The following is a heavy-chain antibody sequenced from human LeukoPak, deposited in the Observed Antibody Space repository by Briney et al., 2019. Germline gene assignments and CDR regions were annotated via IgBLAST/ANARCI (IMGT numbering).Heavy chain of an antibody. J-gene: IGHJ4*02. CDR1: GFTFSSYA. D-gene: IGHD3-3*01. CDR3: AMGYTVFGVVNYFDY. V-gene: IGHV3-23*01. CDR2: ISGSGGST. Sequence: PGGSLRLSCAASGFTFSSYAMSWVRQAPGKGLEWGSAISGSGGSTYYADSVKGRFTISRDNSKNTLYLQMNSLRAEDTAVYYCAMGYTVFGVVNYFDYWGQGTLVTVSS.